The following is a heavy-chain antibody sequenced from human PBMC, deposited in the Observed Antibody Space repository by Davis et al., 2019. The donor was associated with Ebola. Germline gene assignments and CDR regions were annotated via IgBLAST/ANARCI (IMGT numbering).Heavy chain of an antibody. J-gene: IGHJ4*02. CDR3: ARLGWELHY. CDR2: IYYSGST. CDR1: GGSISSSSYY. Sequence: MPGGSLRLSCTVSGGSISSSSYYWGWIRQPPGKGLEWIGSIYYSGSTYYNPSLKSRVTISVDTSKNQFSLKLSSVTAADTAVYYCARLGWELHYWGQGTLVTVSS. D-gene: IGHD1-26*01. V-gene: IGHV4-39*01.